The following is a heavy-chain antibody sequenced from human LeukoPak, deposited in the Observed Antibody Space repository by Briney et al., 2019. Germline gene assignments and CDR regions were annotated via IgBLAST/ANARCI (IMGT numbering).Heavy chain of an antibody. Sequence: PGGSLRLSCAASGFTVSSNYMNWVRQAPGKGLEWVSIIYSGGSTYYADSMKGRFTISRDNSKNTLYLQMNSLRAEDTAVYYCAREFRSYGRYYFDYWGQGTLVTVSS. D-gene: IGHD1-26*01. CDR3: AREFRSYGRYYFDY. J-gene: IGHJ4*02. CDR1: GFTVSSNY. V-gene: IGHV3-53*01. CDR2: IYSGGST.